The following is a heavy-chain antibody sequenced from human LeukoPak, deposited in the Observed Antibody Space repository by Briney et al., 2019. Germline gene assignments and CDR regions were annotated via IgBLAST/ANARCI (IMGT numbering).Heavy chain of an antibody. CDR1: GGSIRSYY. CDR2: VYYSVST. J-gene: IGHJ5*02. CDR3: ARDYRGSFEP. V-gene: IGHV4-59*01. D-gene: IGHD1-26*01. Sequence: PSETLSLTCTVSGGSIRSYYWSWIRQPPAKGLEWIGYVYYSVSTNYNPSLKSRVTMLVDTSKNQFSLKLSSVTAADTAVYYCARDYRGSFEPWGQGTLVTVSS.